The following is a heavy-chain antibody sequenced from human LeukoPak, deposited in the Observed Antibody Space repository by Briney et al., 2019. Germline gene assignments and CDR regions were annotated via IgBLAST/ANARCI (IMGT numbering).Heavy chain of an antibody. CDR1: GCSISSSSYY. Sequence: KTSETLSLTCTVSGCSISSSSYYWGWLRQPPGKGLEWIGSIHYSGSTYYNPSLKSRVSISVDTSKNQFSLKLSSVTAADTAVYYCANSANYGGNSGYFDYWGQGTLVTVSS. D-gene: IGHD4-23*01. J-gene: IGHJ4*02. CDR3: ANSANYGGNSGYFDY. V-gene: IGHV4-39*01. CDR2: IHYSGST.